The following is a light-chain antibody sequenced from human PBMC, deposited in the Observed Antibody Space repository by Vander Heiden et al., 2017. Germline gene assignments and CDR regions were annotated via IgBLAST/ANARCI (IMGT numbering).Light chain of an antibody. CDR1: SSDTGHFNY. J-gene: IGLJ3*02. Sequence: QSALTQPASVSGSPRPSTTLPCPGTSSDTGHFNYVSWYQHHPGKAPKLLIFDVSHRPSGVSGRFSGSKSGNTASLTISGLQAEDEADYHCASYSTTSSFWVFGGGTKVTVL. CDR3: ASYSTTSSFWV. V-gene: IGLV2-14*03. CDR2: DVS.